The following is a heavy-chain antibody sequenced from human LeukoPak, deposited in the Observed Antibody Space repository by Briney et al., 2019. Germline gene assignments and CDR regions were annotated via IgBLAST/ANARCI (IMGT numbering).Heavy chain of an antibody. CDR3: ARDIVATIGKYYYYYMDV. D-gene: IGHD5-12*01. J-gene: IGHJ6*03. Sequence: GGSLRLSCAASGFTFSSYWMHWVRQAPGKGLVWVSRINSDGSSTSYADSVKGRFTISRDNAKNTLYLQMNSLRAEDTAVYYCARDIVATIGKYYYYYMDVWGKGTTVTVSS. CDR2: INSDGSST. V-gene: IGHV3-74*01. CDR1: GFTFSSYW.